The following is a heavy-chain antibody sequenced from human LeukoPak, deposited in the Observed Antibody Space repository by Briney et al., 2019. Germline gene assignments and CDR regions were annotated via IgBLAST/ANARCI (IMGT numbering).Heavy chain of an antibody. J-gene: IGHJ4*02. D-gene: IGHD6-19*01. CDR1: GGSISPYH. CDR3: ARAVSGRFDY. V-gene: IGHV4-59*08. CDR2: IYYSGST. Sequence: SETLSLTCTVSGGSISPYHRGWIRQPPGKGLEWTGYIYYSGSTNYNPSLKSRVTISVDTSKNQFSLKLSSVTAADTAIYYCARAVSGRFDYWGQGTLVTVSS.